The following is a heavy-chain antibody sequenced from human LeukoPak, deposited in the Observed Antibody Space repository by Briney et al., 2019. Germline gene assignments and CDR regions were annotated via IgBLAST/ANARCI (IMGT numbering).Heavy chain of an antibody. D-gene: IGHD4-17*01. V-gene: IGHV1-46*01. Sequence: GASVKVSCKASGYTFTSYYMHWVRQAPGQGLERMGIINPSGGSTSYAQKFQGRVTMTRDTSTSTVYMELSSLRSEDTAVYYCAREMGPFPYGDYEYNWFDPWGQGTLVTVSS. CDR1: GYTFTSYY. CDR3: AREMGPFPYGDYEYNWFDP. J-gene: IGHJ5*02. CDR2: INPSGGST.